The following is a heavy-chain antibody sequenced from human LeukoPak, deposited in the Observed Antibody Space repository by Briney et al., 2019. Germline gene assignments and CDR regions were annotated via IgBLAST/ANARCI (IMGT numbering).Heavy chain of an antibody. J-gene: IGHJ4*02. CDR1: GFTFSSYG. D-gene: IGHD3-22*01. CDR3: AREPIGDSSGYYFDY. V-gene: IGHV3-33*01. Sequence: GGSLRLSCAASGFTFSSYGMHWVRQAPGKGLEWVAVIWYDGSNKYYADSVKGRFTISRDNSKNTLYLQMNSLRAEDTAVYYCAREPIGDSSGYYFDYWGQGTLVTVSS. CDR2: IWYDGSNK.